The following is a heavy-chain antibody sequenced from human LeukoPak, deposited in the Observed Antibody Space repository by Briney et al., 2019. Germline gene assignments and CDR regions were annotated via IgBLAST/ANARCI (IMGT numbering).Heavy chain of an antibody. Sequence: SETLSLTCTVSGGSISGYYWTWIRQPPGKGLEWIGYIYYSGSTNYNPSLKSRVTISVDTSKNQFSLKLSSVTAADTAVYYCARDPDVWGQGTTVTVSS. CDR1: GGSISGYY. V-gene: IGHV4-59*01. J-gene: IGHJ6*02. CDR3: ARDPDV. CDR2: IYYSGST.